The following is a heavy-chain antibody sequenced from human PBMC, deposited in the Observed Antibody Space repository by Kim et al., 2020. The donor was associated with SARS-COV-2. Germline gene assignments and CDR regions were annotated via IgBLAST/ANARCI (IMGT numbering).Heavy chain of an antibody. V-gene: IGHV4-39*01. CDR3: ARRVTYYYDSSGFDY. Sequence: SETLSLTCTVPGGSISSSSYYWGWIRQPPGKGLERLGSIYYSGSTYYTPSLKSRVTISVDTSKNQFSLKLSSVTAADTAVYYCARRVTYYYDSSGFDYLGQGTLVTVYS. CDR1: GGSISSSSYY. D-gene: IGHD3-22*01. CDR2: IYYSGST. J-gene: IGHJ4*02.